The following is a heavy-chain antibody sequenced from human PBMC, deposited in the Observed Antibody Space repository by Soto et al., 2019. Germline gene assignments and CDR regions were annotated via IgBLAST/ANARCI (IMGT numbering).Heavy chain of an antibody. J-gene: IGHJ4*02. Sequence: ASVKLSCTASGYTFTSYAMHWVRQAPGQRLEWTGWINAGNGNTKYSQKFQGRVTITRDTSASTAYMELSSLRSEDTAVYYCARGSGPMVEWHWGQGTLVTVSS. CDR2: INAGNGNT. CDR3: ARGSGPMVEWH. D-gene: IGHD1-26*01. CDR1: GYTFTSYA. V-gene: IGHV1-3*01.